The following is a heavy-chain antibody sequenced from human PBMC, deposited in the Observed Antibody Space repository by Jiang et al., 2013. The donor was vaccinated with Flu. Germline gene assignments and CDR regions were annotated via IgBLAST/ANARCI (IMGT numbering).Heavy chain of an antibody. CDR2: IIPKTGGT. V-gene: IGHV1-2*06. CDR3: AREIFGNRFDY. CDR1: GYTFTDNH. J-gene: IGHJ4*02. Sequence: VRVSCKASGYTFTDNHLHWVRQAPGQGLEWMGRIIPKTGGTNYAQSFQGRVTMTGDTSITTAYMDLSNLMSDDTAVYYCAREIFGNRFDYWGQGTLVTVSS. D-gene: IGHD2/OR15-2a*01.